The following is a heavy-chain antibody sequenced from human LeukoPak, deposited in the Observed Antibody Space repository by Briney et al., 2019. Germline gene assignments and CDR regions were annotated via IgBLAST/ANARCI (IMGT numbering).Heavy chain of an antibody. CDR1: GGSFSGYY. D-gene: IGHD2-21*02. J-gene: IGHJ6*03. CDR2: INHSGST. Sequence: SETLSLTCAVYGGSFSGYYWSWIRQPPGKGLEWIGEINHSGSTNYNPSLKSRVTISVDTSKNQFSLKLSSVTAADTAVYYCARDGGDPYYYYYYMDVWGKGTTVTISS. CDR3: ARDGGDPYYYYYYMDV. V-gene: IGHV4-34*01.